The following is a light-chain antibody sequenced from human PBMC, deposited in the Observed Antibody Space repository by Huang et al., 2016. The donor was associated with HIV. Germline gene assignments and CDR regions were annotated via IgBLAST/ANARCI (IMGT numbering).Light chain of an antibody. Sequence: AIQMTQSPSSLSASVGDRVTITCRASQDIRNDLGWYQQKPGRAPKLLIYAAFNLQNGVPSRFRGSGSGTDFSLTISDLRPEDFATYYCLQDYHYPSTFGLGTKVELK. CDR3: LQDYHYPST. V-gene: IGKV1-6*01. CDR2: AAF. J-gene: IGKJ2*01. CDR1: QDIRND.